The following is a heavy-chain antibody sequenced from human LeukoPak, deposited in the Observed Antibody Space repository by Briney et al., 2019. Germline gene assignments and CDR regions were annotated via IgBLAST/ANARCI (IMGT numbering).Heavy chain of an antibody. V-gene: IGHV3-21*01. Sequence: GGSLRLTCAASGFTFSSYSMNWVRQAPGKGLEWVSSISSSRSYIYYADSLKGRFTISRDNAKNSLYLQMNSLRAEDTAVYYCARAYCSSTSCYGANNDAFDIWGQGTMVPVSS. J-gene: IGHJ3*02. D-gene: IGHD2-2*01. CDR1: GFTFSSYS. CDR3: ARAYCSSTSCYGANNDAFDI. CDR2: ISSSRSYI.